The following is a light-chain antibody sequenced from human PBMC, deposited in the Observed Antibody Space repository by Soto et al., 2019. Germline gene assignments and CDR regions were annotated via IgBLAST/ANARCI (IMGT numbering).Light chain of an antibody. CDR3: HQYGSSPYT. CDR2: GAS. Sequence: EIVLTQSPGTLSLSPGERATLSCRASQSVSSSYLAWYQQKPGQAPRLLIYGASSRATGIPDRFSGSGSGTEFTPTINRLELEDFALSYCHQYGSSPYTFGQGTKLEI. CDR1: QSVSSSY. V-gene: IGKV3-20*01. J-gene: IGKJ2*01.